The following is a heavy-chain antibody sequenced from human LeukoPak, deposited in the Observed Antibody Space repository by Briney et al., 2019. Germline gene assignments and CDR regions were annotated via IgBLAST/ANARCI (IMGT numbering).Heavy chain of an antibody. Sequence: SETLSLTCTVSGGSISSYYWSWIRQPPGKGLEWIGYIYYSGSTNYNPSLKSRVTISVDTSKNQFSLKLSSVTAADTAVYYCARKGSIVATIGDAFDIWGQGTMVTVSS. CDR1: GGSISSYY. CDR2: IYYSGST. CDR3: ARKGSIVATIGDAFDI. V-gene: IGHV4-59*01. J-gene: IGHJ3*02. D-gene: IGHD5-12*01.